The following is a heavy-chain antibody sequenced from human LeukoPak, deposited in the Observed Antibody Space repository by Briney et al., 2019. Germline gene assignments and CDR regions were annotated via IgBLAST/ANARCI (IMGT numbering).Heavy chain of an antibody. Sequence: SETLSLTCAVYGGSLSGYYWSWIRQPPGKGLEWIGEVNDGGSTNYNPSLKSRVTISVDTSKNQFSLKLNSVPAADTAVYYCARVRYCSTNRCYDREFDNWGQGTLVTVSS. CDR2: VNDGGST. J-gene: IGHJ4*02. CDR1: GGSLSGYY. V-gene: IGHV4-34*01. D-gene: IGHD2-2*01. CDR3: ARVRYCSTNRCYDREFDN.